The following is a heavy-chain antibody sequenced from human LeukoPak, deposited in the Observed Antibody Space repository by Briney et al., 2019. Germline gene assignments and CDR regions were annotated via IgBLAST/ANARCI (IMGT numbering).Heavy chain of an antibody. D-gene: IGHD3-22*01. Sequence: GGSLRLSCAASGFTFSSYAMHWVRQAPGKGLEWVAVISYDGSSKYYADSVKGRFTISRDNSKNTLYLQMNSLGAEDTAVYYCARDPEIVVVSGYYFDYWGQGTLVTVSS. CDR1: GFTFSSYA. CDR2: ISYDGSSK. J-gene: IGHJ4*02. CDR3: ARDPEIVVVSGYYFDY. V-gene: IGHV3-30-3*01.